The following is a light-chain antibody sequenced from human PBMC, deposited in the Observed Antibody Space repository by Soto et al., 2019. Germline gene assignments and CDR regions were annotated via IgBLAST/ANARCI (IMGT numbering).Light chain of an antibody. J-gene: IGLJ3*02. CDR3: SSSTATSTQV. CDR1: NRDVGSYNL. CDR2: EVR. V-gene: IGLV2-14*01. Sequence: QSALTQPASVSGSPGQSITISCTGTNRDVGSYNLVSWYQQRPGEAPKLIISEVRNRPSGISYRFTGSKSGNTASLTIAGRQAEDDEDDYCSSSTATSTQVFGRGTKVTVL.